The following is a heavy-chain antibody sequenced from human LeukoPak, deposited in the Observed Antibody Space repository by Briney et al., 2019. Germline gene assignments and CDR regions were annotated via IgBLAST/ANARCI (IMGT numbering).Heavy chain of an antibody. CDR1: GYTFTTYG. J-gene: IGHJ3*02. V-gene: IGHV1-18*01. D-gene: IGHD3-10*01. CDR2: ISGYNGNT. CDR3: ARSLTIREGDAFDI. Sequence: ASVKVSCKTSGYTFTTYGILWVRQAPGQGLEWMGWISGYNGNTNFARKLQGRVTMTTDTSTSTAYMELRGLRSDDTAVYYCARSLTIREGDAFDIWGQGTMVTVSS.